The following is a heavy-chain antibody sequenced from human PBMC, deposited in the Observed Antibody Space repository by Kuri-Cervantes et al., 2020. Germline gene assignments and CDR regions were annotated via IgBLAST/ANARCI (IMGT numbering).Heavy chain of an antibody. V-gene: IGHV3-33*08. Sequence: SLMISCAASGFTFSSYSMNWVRQAPGKGLEWVAVIWYDGSNKYYADSVKGRFTISRDNSKNTLYLQMNSLRAEDTAVYYCAREGGGGSIAARPLDYWGQGTLVTVSS. D-gene: IGHD6-6*01. J-gene: IGHJ4*02. CDR2: IWYDGSNK. CDR1: GFTFSSYS. CDR3: AREGGGGSIAARPLDY.